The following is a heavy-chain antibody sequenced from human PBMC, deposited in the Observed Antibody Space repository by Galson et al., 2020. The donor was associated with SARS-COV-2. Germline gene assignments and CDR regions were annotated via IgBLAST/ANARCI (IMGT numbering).Heavy chain of an antibody. J-gene: IGHJ4*02. CDR2: MNPNSGNT. CDR3: ARGQYSSGWYVGY. D-gene: IGHD6-19*01. V-gene: IGHV1-8*01. CDR1: GYTFTRYD. Sequence: ASVKVSCQASGYTFTRYDINWVRHATGQGLEWMGWMNPNSGNTGHAQKFQGRVTMTRNTSISTAYMELSSLRSEDTAVYYCARGQYSSGWYVGYWGQGTLVTVSS.